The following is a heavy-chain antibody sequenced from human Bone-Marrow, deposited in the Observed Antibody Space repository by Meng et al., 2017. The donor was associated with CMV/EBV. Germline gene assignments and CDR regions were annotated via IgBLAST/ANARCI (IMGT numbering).Heavy chain of an antibody. CDR2: VYHIGSA. D-gene: IGHD1-26*01. CDR3: ARGAEWELPY. Sequence: ESLKISCAASGFTFSSYAMSWVRQAPGKGLEWIGEVYHIGSANYNPSLKSRVTISVDKSKNQFSLKLNSVTPEDTAVYYCARGAEWELPYWGQGTLVTVSS. J-gene: IGHJ4*02. CDR1: GFTFSSYAM. V-gene: IGHV4/OR15-8*01.